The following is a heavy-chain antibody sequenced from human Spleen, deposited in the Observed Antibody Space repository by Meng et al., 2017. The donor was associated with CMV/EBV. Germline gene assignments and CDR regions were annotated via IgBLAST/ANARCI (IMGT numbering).Heavy chain of an antibody. CDR3: AKGPSGYNSGPNDY. CDR1: GFTFSSYG. V-gene: IGHV3-30*02. Sequence: GGSLRLSCAASGFTFSSYGMHWVRQAPGKGLEWVAFIRYDGSNKYYPDSVKGRFSISRDNSKNTLYLQMNSLRAEDTAVYYCAKGPSGYNSGPNDYWGQGTLVTVSS. D-gene: IGHD5-18*01. CDR2: IRYDGSNK. J-gene: IGHJ4*02.